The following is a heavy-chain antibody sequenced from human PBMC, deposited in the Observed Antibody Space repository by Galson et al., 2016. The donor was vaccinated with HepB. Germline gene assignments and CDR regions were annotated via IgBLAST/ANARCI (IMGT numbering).Heavy chain of an antibody. CDR2: IVVGSGKT. J-gene: IGHJ6*02. Sequence: SCKASGFIFTSSAMQWVRQARGQRLEWIGRIVVGSGKTNYAQKFQERVTITRDMSTTTASLELTSLRSEDTAVYYCAASPNSHYYHMEVWGQGTTVTVSS. CDR3: AASPNSHYYHMEV. CDR1: GFIFTSSA. V-gene: IGHV1-58*02.